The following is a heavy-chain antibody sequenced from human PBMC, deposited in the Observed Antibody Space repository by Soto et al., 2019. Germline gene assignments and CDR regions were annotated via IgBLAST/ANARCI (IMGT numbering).Heavy chain of an antibody. D-gene: IGHD3-10*01. V-gene: IGHV1-8*01. Sequence: QVHLVQSGAEVKKPGASVKLSCKASGYTFTSYDINWVRQVAGQGLEWMGWMNPNSGDTAYAQEFQGRVTMSRNTSISIAYMELSSLRPADTAVYYCARGLKMLRVFGLKTYYYYYMDVWGKGTTVTLSS. CDR1: GYTFTSYD. CDR2: MNPNSGDT. CDR3: ARGLKMLRVFGLKTYYYYYMDV. J-gene: IGHJ6*03.